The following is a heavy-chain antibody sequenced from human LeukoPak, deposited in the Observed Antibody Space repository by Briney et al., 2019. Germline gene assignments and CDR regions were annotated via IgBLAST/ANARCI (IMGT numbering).Heavy chain of an antibody. CDR1: GNSISSSSYY. D-gene: IGHD6-13*01. Sequence: SETLSLTCTVSGNSISSSSYYWVWIRQPPGKGLEWIGYIYYSGSTNYNPSLKSRVTISVDTSKNQFSLKLSSVTAADTAVYYCARGGLIAAADYWGQGTLVTVSS. J-gene: IGHJ4*02. CDR2: IYYSGST. CDR3: ARGGLIAAADY. V-gene: IGHV4-61*05.